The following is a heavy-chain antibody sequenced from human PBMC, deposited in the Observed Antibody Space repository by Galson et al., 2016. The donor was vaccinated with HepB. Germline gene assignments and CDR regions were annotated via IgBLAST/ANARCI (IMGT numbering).Heavy chain of an antibody. CDR1: GFTFSSFA. CDR3: AKDRGMEHHDYHFDF. J-gene: IGHJ4*02. CDR2: IHGGGNDP. D-gene: IGHD3-16*01. V-gene: IGHV3-23*05. Sequence: SLRLSCAASGFTFSSFAMSWVRQAPGKGLEWGSSIHGGGNDPTYADSVKGRFTISRDNSKSTLYLQMNSLRAEDTAVYYCAKDRGMEHHDYHFDFWGQGAQVTVSS.